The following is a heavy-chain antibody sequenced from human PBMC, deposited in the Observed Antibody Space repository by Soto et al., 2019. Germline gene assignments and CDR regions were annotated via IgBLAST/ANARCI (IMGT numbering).Heavy chain of an antibody. CDR1: GCSISSYY. CDR2: IYYSGST. CDR3: ARGGGGYYYYYYGMDV. Sequence: TLCLTCTVSGCSISSYYWCWIRQPPGKGLEWIGYIYYSGSTNYNPSLKSRVTISVDTSKNQFSLKLSSVTAADTAVYFCARGGGGYYYYYYGMDVWGQGTTVTVSS. V-gene: IGHV4-59*01. D-gene: IGHD3-16*01. J-gene: IGHJ6*02.